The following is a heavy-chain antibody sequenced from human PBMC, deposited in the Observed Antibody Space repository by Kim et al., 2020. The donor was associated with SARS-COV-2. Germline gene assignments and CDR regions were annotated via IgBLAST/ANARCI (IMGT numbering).Heavy chain of an antibody. CDR1: GFTFSSYS. CDR3: ARGRHRPYTRYYYYGMDV. Sequence: GGSLRLSCAASGFTFSSYSMNWVRQAPGKGLEWVSSISSSSSYIYYADSVKGRFTISRDNAKNSLYLQMNSLRAEDTAVYYCARGRHRPYTRYYYYGMDVWGQGTTVTVSS. D-gene: IGHD6-6*01. V-gene: IGHV3-21*01. J-gene: IGHJ6*02. CDR2: ISSSSSYI.